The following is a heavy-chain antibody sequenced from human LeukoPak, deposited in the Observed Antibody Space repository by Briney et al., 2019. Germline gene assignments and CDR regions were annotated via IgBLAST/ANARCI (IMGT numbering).Heavy chain of an antibody. CDR2: ISAYNGNT. D-gene: IGHD3-16*01. V-gene: IGHV1-18*01. CDR1: GYTFTSYG. CDR3: ARGAIARYYYYGMDV. J-gene: IGHJ6*02. Sequence: ASVKVSCKASGYTFTSYGISWVRQAPGQGLEWMGWISAYNGNTNYAQKLQGRVTMTTDTSTSTAYMELRSLRSDDTPVYYCARGAIARYYYYGMDVWGQGTTVTVSS.